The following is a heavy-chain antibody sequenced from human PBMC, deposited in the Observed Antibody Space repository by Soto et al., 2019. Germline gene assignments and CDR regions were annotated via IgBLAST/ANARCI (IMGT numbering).Heavy chain of an antibody. V-gene: IGHV4-30-4*01. D-gene: IGHD3-22*01. CDR3: ARTYYYDSSGYYKGGPSDY. CDR1: GGSISSGDYY. J-gene: IGHJ4*02. CDR2: IYYSGST. Sequence: SETLSLTCTVSGGSISSGDYYWSWIRQPPGKGLEWIGYIYYSGSTYYNPSLKSRVTISVDTSKNQFSLKLSSVTAADTAVYYCARTYYYDSSGYYKGGPSDYWGQGTLVTVSS.